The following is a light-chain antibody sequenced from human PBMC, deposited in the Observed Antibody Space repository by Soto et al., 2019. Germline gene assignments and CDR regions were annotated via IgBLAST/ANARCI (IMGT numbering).Light chain of an antibody. Sequence: QAVVTQEPSLTVSPGATATLTCGSSTGAVTSGHYPYWFQQQPGQAPRTLIYDTTNKHSWTPARFSGSLLRGEAVLTRSGAQTEDEAEYYCLLLYSGPRVFGGGTKLTVL. J-gene: IGLJ2*01. CDR1: TGAVTSGHY. V-gene: IGLV7-46*01. CDR3: LLLYSGPRV. CDR2: DTT.